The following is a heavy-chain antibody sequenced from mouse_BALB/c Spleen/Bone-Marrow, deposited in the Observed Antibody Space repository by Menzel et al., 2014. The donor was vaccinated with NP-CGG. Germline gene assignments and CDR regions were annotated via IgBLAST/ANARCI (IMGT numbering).Heavy chain of an antibody. CDR1: GFTFSDYY. V-gene: IGHV5-4*02. D-gene: IGHD2-14*01. CDR2: ISDGGSYT. Sequence: EVKLMESGGGLVKTGGSLKLSCAASGFTFSDYYMYWVRQTPEKRLEWVATISDGGSYTYYPDSVKGRFTISRDNAKNNRYLQMSSLKSEDTAMYYCARDALYRYDGGYAIDFLGEATSVAVSS. J-gene: IGHJ4*01. CDR3: ARDALYRYDGGYAIDF.